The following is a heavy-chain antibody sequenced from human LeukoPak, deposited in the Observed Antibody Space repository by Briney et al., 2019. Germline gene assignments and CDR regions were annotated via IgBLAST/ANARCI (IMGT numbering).Heavy chain of an antibody. Sequence: GGSLRLSCAASGFSFNTYAMSWVRQAPGKGLVWVSRINTDGSSTSYADSVKGRFTISRDNAKNTLYLQMNSLRAEDTAVYYCAKPGSVDPWGQGTLVTVSS. J-gene: IGHJ5*02. CDR2: INTDGSST. V-gene: IGHV3-74*01. D-gene: IGHD5-12*01. CDR1: GFSFNTYA. CDR3: AKPGSVDP.